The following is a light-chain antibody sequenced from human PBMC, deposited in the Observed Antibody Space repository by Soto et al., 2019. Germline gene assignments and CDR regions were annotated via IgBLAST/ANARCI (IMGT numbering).Light chain of an antibody. V-gene: IGKV3-20*01. J-gene: IGKJ5*01. CDR1: QSFNSIY. CDR2: GIS. CDR3: QQHGQWPIN. Sequence: EIVLTQSPGTLSLSPGERATLSCRSSQSFNSIYLAWYQQKPGQAPRLLIYGISKRATDIPDRFSGSGSGTEFALTISSLQPEDFATYYCQQHGQWPINFGQGTRLEIK.